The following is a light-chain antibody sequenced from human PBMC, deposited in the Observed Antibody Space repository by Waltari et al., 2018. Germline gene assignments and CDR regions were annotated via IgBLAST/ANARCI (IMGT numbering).Light chain of an antibody. Sequence: QSALTHPPSASGSPGQSVTIPCPGTSSDVGRSNYVSWYQQHPGKAPNRRIYEVSKRPSGVPARLTGRMSGNTASLTVSGLQAEDEADYYCSSYAGSNKVVFGGGTKLTVL. V-gene: IGLV2-8*01. J-gene: IGLJ2*01. CDR2: EVS. CDR1: SSDVGRSNY. CDR3: SSYAGSNKVV.